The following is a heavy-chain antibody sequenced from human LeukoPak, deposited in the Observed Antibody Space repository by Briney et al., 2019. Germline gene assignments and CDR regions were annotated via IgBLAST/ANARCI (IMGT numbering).Heavy chain of an antibody. V-gene: IGHV1-8*03. D-gene: IGHD2-21*02. CDR2: MNPNSGNT. CDR3: ARGQPETYCGGDCSMYTWFDP. J-gene: IGHJ5*02. Sequence: GASVKVSCKASGYTFTSYDINWVRQATGQGLEWMGWMNPNSGNTGYAQKFQGRVTITRNTSISTAYMELSSLRSEDTAVYYCARGQPETYCGGDCSMYTWFDPWGQGTLVTVSS. CDR1: GYTFTSYD.